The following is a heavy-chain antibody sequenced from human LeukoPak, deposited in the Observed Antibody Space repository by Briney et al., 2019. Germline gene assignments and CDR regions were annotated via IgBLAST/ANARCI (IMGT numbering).Heavy chain of an antibody. Sequence: GGSLRLSCAASGFTFSSYWMHWVRQAPGKGLVWVSNINSDGSTTTYADSVKGRFTISRDNAKNSLYLQMNSLRAEDTAVYYCSRDKIVGATNFDYWGQGTLVTVSS. CDR3: SRDKIVGATNFDY. CDR1: GFTFSSYW. V-gene: IGHV3-74*01. CDR2: INSDGSTT. J-gene: IGHJ4*02. D-gene: IGHD1-26*01.